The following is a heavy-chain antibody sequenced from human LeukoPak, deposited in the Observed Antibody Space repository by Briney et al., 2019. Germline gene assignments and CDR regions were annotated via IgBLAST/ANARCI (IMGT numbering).Heavy chain of an antibody. CDR2: IYHSGST. Sequence: SETLSLTRTVSGYSISSGYYWGWIRQPPGKGLEWIGSIYHSGSTYYNPSLKSRVTISVDTSKNQFSLKLSSVTAADTAVYYCARVSPTAWFDPWGQGTLVTVSS. V-gene: IGHV4-38-2*02. CDR3: ARVSPTAWFDP. CDR1: GYSISSGYY. J-gene: IGHJ5*02.